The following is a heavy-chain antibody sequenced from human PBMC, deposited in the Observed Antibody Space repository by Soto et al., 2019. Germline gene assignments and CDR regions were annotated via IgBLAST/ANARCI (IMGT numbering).Heavy chain of an antibody. Sequence: QVQLVESGGGVAQPGRSLRLSGAGSGFTFISYGMHWVRQAPGKGLQWVAVIWFDGRNKYYAVSGKGRFTISGDNSRNTLYLQMNSLRAEDTAVYYCARGVGDYYDSSGYLESWGQGTLVTVSS. D-gene: IGHD3-22*01. CDR2: IWFDGRNK. V-gene: IGHV3-33*01. CDR3: ARGVGDYYDSSGYLES. J-gene: IGHJ4*02. CDR1: GFTFISYG.